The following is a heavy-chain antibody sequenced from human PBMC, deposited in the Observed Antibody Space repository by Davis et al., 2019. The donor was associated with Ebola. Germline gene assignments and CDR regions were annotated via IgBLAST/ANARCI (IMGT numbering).Heavy chain of an antibody. D-gene: IGHD1-1*01. CDR2: ISGSGDRT. CDR1: GFAFRTYA. Sequence: GGSLRLSCLASGFAFRTYAINWVRQAPEEGLEWVSSISGSGDRTHYADSVEGRFTISRDNSENTVYLQMNSLRVEDTAIYYCARDPHVYTWNAHPTWDQWGQGALVTVSS. V-gene: IGHV3-23*01. CDR3: ARDPHVYTWNAHPTWDQ. J-gene: IGHJ4*02.